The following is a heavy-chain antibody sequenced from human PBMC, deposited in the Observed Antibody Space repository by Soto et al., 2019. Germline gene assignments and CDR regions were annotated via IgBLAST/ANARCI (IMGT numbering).Heavy chain of an antibody. J-gene: IGHJ6*02. D-gene: IGHD3-10*01. CDR3: AKDMLLGVRGHYVMDV. Sequence: QVQLVESGGGVVQPGRSLRLSCAASGFTFSNYGIHWVRQAPGKGLEWVALISYDGTNEYYVDALKGRFTISRDNSKNTLYLQMNSLRAEDTAVYYCAKDMLLGVRGHYVMDVWGQGNTVTVAS. CDR2: ISYDGTNE. V-gene: IGHV3-30*18. CDR1: GFTFSNYG.